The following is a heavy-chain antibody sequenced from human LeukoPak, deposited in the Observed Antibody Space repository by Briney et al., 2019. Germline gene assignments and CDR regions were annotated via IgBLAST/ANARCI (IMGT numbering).Heavy chain of an antibody. CDR3: ARGSRGYSYGQDDAFDI. CDR2: ISYDGSNK. J-gene: IGHJ3*02. Sequence: GGSLRLSCAASGFTFSSYGMHWVRQAPGKGLEWVAVISYDGSNKYYADSVKGRFTISRDNSKNTLYLQMNSLRAEDTAVYYCARGSRGYSYGQDDAFDIWGQGTMVTVSS. D-gene: IGHD5-18*01. CDR1: GFTFSSYG. V-gene: IGHV3-30*03.